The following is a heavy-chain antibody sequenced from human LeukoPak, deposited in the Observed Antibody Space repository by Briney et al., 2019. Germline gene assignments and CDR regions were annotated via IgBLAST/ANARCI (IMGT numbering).Heavy chain of an antibody. CDR2: MYYSGTT. D-gene: IGHD1-14*01. CDR3: ARHDNYPGFGRGFDP. CDR1: GDSMSGYY. V-gene: IGHV4-59*08. J-gene: IGHJ5*02. Sequence: SETLSLTCSVSGDSMSGYYWSWIRQPPGKGLEWIGYMYYSGTTSYNPSLKSRVTLSTDISKNHFSLKLYSVTAADTAVYYCARHDNYPGFGRGFDPWGQGFLVTVTS.